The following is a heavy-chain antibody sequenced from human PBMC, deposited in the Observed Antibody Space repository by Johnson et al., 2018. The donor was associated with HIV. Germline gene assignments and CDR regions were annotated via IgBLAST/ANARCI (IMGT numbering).Heavy chain of an antibody. Sequence: QVQLVESGGGLVQPGGSLRLSCAASGFTFSSYGMHWVRQAPGKGLEWVAVISYDGSHKYYADSVKGRFTISRNNSKNKLYLQMKNLRGEDTAVYYCAKEIRITVCGVGFGAFDIWGQGTMVTVSS. V-gene: IGHV3-30*18. CDR2: ISYDGSHK. CDR3: AKEIRITVCGVGFGAFDI. J-gene: IGHJ3*02. CDR1: GFTFSSYG. D-gene: IGHD3-3*01.